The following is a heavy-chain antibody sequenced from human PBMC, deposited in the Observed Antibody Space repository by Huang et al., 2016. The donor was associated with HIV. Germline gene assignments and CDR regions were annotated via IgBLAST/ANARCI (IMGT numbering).Heavy chain of an antibody. CDR2: ISYEGSNK. Sequence: QVQLVESGGGVVQPGRSLRLSCAASGFIFSNYGMHWVRQAPGKGVEWVALISYEGSNKYYTDSVKGRFSISRDNSKNTLYLQMNSLRAEDTTVYYCALKGDSSGWEYFRHWGQGTLVTVSS. D-gene: IGHD6-19*01. J-gene: IGHJ1*01. V-gene: IGHV3-30*03. CDR3: ALKGDSSGWEYFRH. CDR1: GFIFSNYG.